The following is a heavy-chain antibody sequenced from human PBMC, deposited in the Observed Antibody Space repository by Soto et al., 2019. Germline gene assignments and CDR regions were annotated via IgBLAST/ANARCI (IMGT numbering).Heavy chain of an antibody. J-gene: IGHJ4*02. CDR2: INSDGSST. CDR1: GFTFSSYW. Sequence: EVQLVESGGGLVQPGGSLRLSCAASGFTFSSYWMHWVRRAPGKGLVWVSRINSDGSSTSYADSVKGRFTISRDNAKNTPYLQMNSLRAEDTAVYYCVRTSLVVAAATREDYWGQGTLVTVSS. V-gene: IGHV3-74*01. D-gene: IGHD2-15*01. CDR3: VRTSLVVAAATREDY.